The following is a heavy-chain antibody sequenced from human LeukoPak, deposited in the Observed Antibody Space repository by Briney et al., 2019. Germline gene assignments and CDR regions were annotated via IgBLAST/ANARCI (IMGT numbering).Heavy chain of an antibody. Sequence: ASVKVSCKASGYTFTGYYIHWVRQAPGQGLEWMGWINPNSGGTNYAQKFQDRVTMTRDTSISTAYMELTRLRSDDTAVYYCARGSSSWYDYWGQGTLVTVSS. V-gene: IGHV1-2*02. D-gene: IGHD6-13*01. J-gene: IGHJ4*02. CDR1: GYTFTGYY. CDR2: INPNSGGT. CDR3: ARGSSSWYDY.